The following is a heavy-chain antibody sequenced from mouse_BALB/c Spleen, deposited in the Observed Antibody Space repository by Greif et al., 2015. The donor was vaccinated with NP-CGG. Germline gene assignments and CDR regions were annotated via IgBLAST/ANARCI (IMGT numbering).Heavy chain of an antibody. CDR3: AKQDDYDVAFAY. Sequence: QVQLQQSGPGLVAPSQSLSITCTVSGFSLTDYGVSWIRQPPGKGLEWLGVIWGGGSTYYNSALKSRLSISRDNSKSQVFLKMNSLQTDDTAMYYCAKQDDYDVAFAYWGQGTLVTVSA. V-gene: IGHV2-6-5*01. CDR1: GFSLTDYG. CDR2: IWGGGST. D-gene: IGHD2-4*01. J-gene: IGHJ3*01.